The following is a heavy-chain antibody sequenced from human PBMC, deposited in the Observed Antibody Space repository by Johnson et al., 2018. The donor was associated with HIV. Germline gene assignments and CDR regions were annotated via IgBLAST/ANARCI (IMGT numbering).Heavy chain of an antibody. D-gene: IGHD1-26*01. CDR1: GFTVSSNY. J-gene: IGHJ3*01. Sequence: VRLVESGGGLIQPGGSLRLSCAASGFTVSSNYMSWVRQAPGKGLEWVSVIDWNGRRTAYADSVKGRCTISRDNDRNSLYLQVNNLRVEDTALYFCVRRDSGSLSFDLWGQGTMVIVSS. CDR3: VRRDSGSLSFDL. CDR2: IDWNGRRT. V-gene: IGHV3-53*01.